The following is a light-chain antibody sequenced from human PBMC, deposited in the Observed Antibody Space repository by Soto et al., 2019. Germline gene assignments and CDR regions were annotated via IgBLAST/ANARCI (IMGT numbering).Light chain of an antibody. CDR2: AAS. CDR1: QDIGKD. V-gene: IGKV1-6*01. CDR3: LQDYNYPWT. Sequence: GDRVTITCRASQDIGKDLGWYQEKPGQAPKFLIYAASNLQSGVPSRFSGSGSGTDFTLTISSLQPEDFATYYCLQDYNYPWTFGPGTKVEI. J-gene: IGKJ1*01.